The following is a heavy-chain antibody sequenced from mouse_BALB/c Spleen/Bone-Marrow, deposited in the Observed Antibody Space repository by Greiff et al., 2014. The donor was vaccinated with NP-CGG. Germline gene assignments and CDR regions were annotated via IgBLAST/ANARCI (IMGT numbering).Heavy chain of an antibody. V-gene: IGHV1-87*01. CDR2: IYPGDGDT. D-gene: IGHD2-4*01. CDR1: GYTFTSYW. J-gene: IGHJ3*01. CDR3: ARGEYDYDDWFAY. Sequence: VQLQESGAELARPGASVKLSCKASGYTFTSYWMQWVKQRPGQGLEWIGAIYPGDGDTRYTQKFKGKATLTADKSSSTAYMQLRSLASEDSAVYYCARGEYDYDDWFAYWGQGTLVTVSA.